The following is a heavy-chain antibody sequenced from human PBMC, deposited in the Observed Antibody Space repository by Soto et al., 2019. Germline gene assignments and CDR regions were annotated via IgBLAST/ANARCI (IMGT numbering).Heavy chain of an antibody. J-gene: IGHJ4*02. CDR2: ISAYNGNT. CDR3: ARVEDIVVVVAATLNFDY. V-gene: IGHV1-18*04. D-gene: IGHD2-15*01. CDR1: GYTFTRYG. Sequence: ASVKVSCKASGYTFTRYGISWVRQAPGQGLEWMGWISAYNGNTNYAQKLQGRVTMTTDTSTSTAYMELRSLRSDDTAVYYCARVEDIVVVVAATLNFDYWGQGTLVTVSS.